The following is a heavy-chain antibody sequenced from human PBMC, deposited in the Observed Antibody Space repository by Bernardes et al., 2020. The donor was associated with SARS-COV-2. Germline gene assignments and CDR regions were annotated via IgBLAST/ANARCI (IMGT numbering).Heavy chain of an antibody. V-gene: IGHV3-48*01. J-gene: IGHJ4*02. CDR1: GFTFSSYN. Sequence: GGSLRLSCAASGFTFSSYNMNWVRQAPGKGLEWVSYISSSSSMIYYADSVKGRFTISRDIAKNSLYLQMNSLRAEDTAVYYCARDLGTSSLDYWGLGTLVTVSS. CDR3: ARDLGTSSLDY. CDR2: ISSSSSMI.